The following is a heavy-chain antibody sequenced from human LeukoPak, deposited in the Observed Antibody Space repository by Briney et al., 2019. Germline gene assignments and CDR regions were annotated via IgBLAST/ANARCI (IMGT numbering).Heavy chain of an antibody. J-gene: IGHJ6*02. Sequence: SETLSLTCTVSGGSVSGYFWTWIRQPPGKRPEWTGYVYSSGITKYNPSLNSRITISVDTSKNQFSLRLTSVTAADTAVYYCARNRNNDLLTGYYPPYFYFGMDVWGQGTTVTVS. D-gene: IGHD3-9*01. V-gene: IGHV4-59*02. CDR2: VYSSGIT. CDR1: GGSVSGYF. CDR3: ARNRNNDLLTGYYPPYFYFGMDV.